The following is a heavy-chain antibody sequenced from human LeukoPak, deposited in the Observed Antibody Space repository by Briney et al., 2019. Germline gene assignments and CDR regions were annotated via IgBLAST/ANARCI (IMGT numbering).Heavy chain of an antibody. Sequence: GASVKVSCKASGYTFTSYGIGWVRQAPGQGLEWMGWISAYNGNTNYAQKLQGRVTMTTDTSTSTAYMELRSLRSDDTAVYYCARDKYSSSRSNWFDPWGQGTLVTVSS. CDR1: GYTFTSYG. V-gene: IGHV1-18*01. D-gene: IGHD6-6*01. J-gene: IGHJ5*02. CDR2: ISAYNGNT. CDR3: ARDKYSSSRSNWFDP.